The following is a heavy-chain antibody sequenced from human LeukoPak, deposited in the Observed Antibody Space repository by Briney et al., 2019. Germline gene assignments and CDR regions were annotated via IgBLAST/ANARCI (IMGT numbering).Heavy chain of an antibody. V-gene: IGHV4-59*08. CDR1: GGSISSYY. Sequence: SETLSLTCTVSGGSISSYYWSWIRQPPGKGLEWIGYIYYSGSTNYNPSLKSRVTISVDTSKNQFSLKLSSVTAADTAVYYCARSSPEKGAFDIWGQGTMVTVSS. CDR3: ARSSPEKGAFDI. J-gene: IGHJ3*02. CDR2: IYYSGST.